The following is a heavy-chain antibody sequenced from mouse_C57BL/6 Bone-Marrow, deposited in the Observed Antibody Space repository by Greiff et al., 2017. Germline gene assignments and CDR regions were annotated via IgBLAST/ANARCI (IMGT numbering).Heavy chain of an antibody. CDR3: ARELGLGY. J-gene: IGHJ2*01. CDR2: IHPNSGST. Sequence: QVQLQQPGAELVKPGASVKFSCKASGYTFTSSWMHWVKQRPGPGLEWIGMIHPNSGSTNYNEKFKSKATLTVDKSSSTAYMQLSSLTSEDSAVFYCARELGLGYWGKGTTLTVSS. V-gene: IGHV1-64*01. D-gene: IGHD4-1*01. CDR1: GYTFTSSW.